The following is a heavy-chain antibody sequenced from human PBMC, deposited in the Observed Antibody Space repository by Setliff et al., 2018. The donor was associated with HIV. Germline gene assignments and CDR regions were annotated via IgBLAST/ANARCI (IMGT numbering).Heavy chain of an antibody. CDR2: FIPILGKV. V-gene: IGHV1-69*10. CDR1: GISFSSYP. J-gene: IGHJ4*02. Sequence: SVKVSCKASGISFSSYPISWVRQAPGQGLEWMGVFIPILGKVHYAQKFQGRVTTTADESTSTAYMKMTSLRSEDTAVYYCASGVGHFDTSYSEKYWGQGTLVTVSS. D-gene: IGHD3-10*01. CDR3: ASGVGHFDTSYSEKY.